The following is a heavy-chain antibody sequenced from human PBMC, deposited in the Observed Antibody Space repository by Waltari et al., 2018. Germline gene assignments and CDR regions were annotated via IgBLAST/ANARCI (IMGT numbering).Heavy chain of an antibody. Sequence: QVQLQQWGAGLLKPSETLSLTCAVYGGSFSGYYWSWIRQPPGKGLEWIGEINHSGSTNYNPSLKSRVTISVDTSKNQFSLKLSSVTAADTAVYYCARRIDFWSGYYANFDYWGQGTLVTVSS. D-gene: IGHD3-3*01. V-gene: IGHV4-34*01. CDR1: GGSFSGYY. J-gene: IGHJ4*02. CDR2: INHSGST. CDR3: ARRIDFWSGYYANFDY.